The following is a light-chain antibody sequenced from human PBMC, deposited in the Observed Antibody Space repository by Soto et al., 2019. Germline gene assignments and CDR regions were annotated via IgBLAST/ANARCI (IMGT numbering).Light chain of an antibody. CDR3: AAWDDSLSGRV. CDR2: RNN. J-gene: IGLJ3*02. CDR1: GSNIGSDY. Sequence: QSVLTQPPSVSGTPGQRVTISCSGSGSNIGSDYVYWFQQLPGTAPKVLIYRNNQRPSGVPERFSGSKSGTSASLAISGLRSEDEADYYCAAWDDSLSGRVFGGGTKVTVL. V-gene: IGLV1-47*01.